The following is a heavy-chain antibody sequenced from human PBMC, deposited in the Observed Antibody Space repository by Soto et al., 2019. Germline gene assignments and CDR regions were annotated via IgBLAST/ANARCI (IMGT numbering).Heavy chain of an antibody. V-gene: IGHV2-5*02. J-gene: IGHJ5*02. CDR3: VQRLSDYGLGRERANYFDP. CDR2: IYWDDDK. D-gene: IGHD3-10*01. CDR1: GFSLSTTGVG. Sequence: QITLKESGPTLVRPTQTLTLTCTFSGFSLSTTGVGVGWIRQPPGKALEWLALIYWDDDKRYSPSLKSRLTITKETFKYEVNLTMTNMDPVDTATYYFVQRLSDYGLGRERANYFDPGGQGTLVTVAS.